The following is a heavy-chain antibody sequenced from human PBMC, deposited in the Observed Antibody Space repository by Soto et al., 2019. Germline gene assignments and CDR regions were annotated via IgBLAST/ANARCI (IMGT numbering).Heavy chain of an antibody. CDR2: IYPGDSDT. Sequence: GQSLKISCKGSGYSFTTYWIGWVRQMPGKGLEWMGIIYPGDSDTRYSPSFQGQVTISADKYISTAYLQWSSLKASDTAMYDCARKDSSSAFDYWGQGTLVTGS. CDR3: ARKDSSSAFDY. CDR1: GYSFTTYW. V-gene: IGHV5-51*01. J-gene: IGHJ4*02. D-gene: IGHD3-22*01.